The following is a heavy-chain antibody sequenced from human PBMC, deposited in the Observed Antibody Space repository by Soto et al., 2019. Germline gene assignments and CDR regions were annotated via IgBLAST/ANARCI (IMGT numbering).Heavy chain of an antibody. V-gene: IGHV1-18*01. CDR1: GYTFTSYG. CDR3: ARVPWVPRRGYYFDY. Sequence: QVQLVQSGAEVKKPGASVKVSCKASGYTFTSYGISWVRQAPGQGLEWMGWISAYNGNTNYAQKPQGRVTMTTDTSTSTAYMELRSLRSDDTAVYYCARVPWVPRRGYYFDYWGQGTLVTVSS. J-gene: IGHJ4*02. CDR2: ISAYNGNT. D-gene: IGHD1-1*01.